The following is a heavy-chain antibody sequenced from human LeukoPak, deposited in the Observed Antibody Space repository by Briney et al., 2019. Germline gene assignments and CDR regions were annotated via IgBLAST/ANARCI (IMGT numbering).Heavy chain of an antibody. CDR3: ARDTYDRTRRVGYFDY. CDR2: ISYDGSNK. CDR1: GFTFSDYA. V-gene: IGHV3-30-3*01. J-gene: IGHJ4*02. D-gene: IGHD3-22*01. Sequence: GGSLRLSCAASGFTFSDYAMHWVRQAPGKGLEWVAVISYDGSNKYCADSVKGRFTISRDNSKNTLYLQMNSLRAEDTALYYCARDTYDRTRRVGYFDYWGQGILVTASS.